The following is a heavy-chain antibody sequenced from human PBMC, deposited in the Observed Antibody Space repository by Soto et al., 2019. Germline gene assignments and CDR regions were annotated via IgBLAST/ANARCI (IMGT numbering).Heavy chain of an antibody. V-gene: IGHV3-7*04. CDR2: IKQDGSEK. CDR1: GFTFSSYW. CDR3: ARVLYYYDSSGYFDY. D-gene: IGHD3-22*01. J-gene: IGHJ4*02. Sequence: PGGSLRLSCAASGFTFSSYWMSWVRQAPGKGLEWVANIKQDGSEKYYVDSVKGRFTISRDNAKNSLYLQMNSLRAEDTAVYYCARVLYYYDSSGYFDYWGQGTLVTVSS.